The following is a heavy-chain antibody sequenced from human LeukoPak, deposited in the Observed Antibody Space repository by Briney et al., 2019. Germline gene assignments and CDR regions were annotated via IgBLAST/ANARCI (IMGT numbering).Heavy chain of an antibody. V-gene: IGHV3-23*01. Sequence: GGSLRLSCAASGFTFNNYAMSWVRQAPGKGLEWVSSLSGSGESTYYVDSVKGRFTVSRDNSKNTLYLQMNSLRAEETAVYYCARHGDLIVVAQGAQDAFDIWGQGTMVTVSS. CDR2: LSGSGEST. D-gene: IGHD3-22*01. J-gene: IGHJ3*02. CDR3: ARHGDLIVVAQGAQDAFDI. CDR1: GFTFNNYA.